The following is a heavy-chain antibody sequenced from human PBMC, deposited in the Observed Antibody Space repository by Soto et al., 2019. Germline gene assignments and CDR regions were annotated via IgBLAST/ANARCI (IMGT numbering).Heavy chain of an antibody. D-gene: IGHD2-2*01. CDR2: VTDSGSGDST. J-gene: IGHJ4*02. CDR1: GFTFTSYA. Sequence: EVQLLESGGGLVQPGGSLRLSCAASGFTFTSYAMSWVRQAPGKGLEWVSAVTDSGSGDSTYYADSVKGRFTISRDNSKNMLYLQMNSLRAEDTAVYYCAKGWDTIVVVPAAIRAVVGTSSDYWGQGTLVTVSS. CDR3: AKGWDTIVVVPAAIRAVVGTSSDY. V-gene: IGHV3-23*01.